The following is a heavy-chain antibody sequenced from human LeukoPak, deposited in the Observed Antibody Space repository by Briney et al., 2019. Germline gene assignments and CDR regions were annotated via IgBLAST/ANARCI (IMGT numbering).Heavy chain of an antibody. CDR1: GYSFTCYW. CDR3: ARGPDGVTGYHYYYMDV. V-gene: IGHV5-51*01. CDR2: IYPGDSDT. D-gene: IGHD2-21*02. J-gene: IGHJ6*03. Sequence: PGESLKISCKGSGYSFTCYWIGWVRPMPGKGLGWMGIIYPGDSDTRYSPSFQGQVTISADKSISTGYLQWSSLKASDTAMYYCARGPDGVTGYHYYYMDVWGKGTTVTVSS.